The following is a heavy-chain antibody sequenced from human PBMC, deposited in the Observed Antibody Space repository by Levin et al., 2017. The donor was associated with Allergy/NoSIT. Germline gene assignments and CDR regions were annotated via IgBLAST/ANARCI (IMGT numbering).Heavy chain of an antibody. D-gene: IGHD2/OR15-2a*01. CDR3: ATSIFSYYYAMDV. Sequence: GSLRLSCAVSGGSISSGNYYWGWIRQPPGKGLEWIGSIYNTATTFYNPSLKSRVTISVDTSKNQFSLKLSSVTAADTAVYYCATSIFSYYYAMDVWGQGTTVTVSS. V-gene: IGHV4-39*07. CDR1: GGSISSGNYY. J-gene: IGHJ6*02. CDR2: IYNTATT.